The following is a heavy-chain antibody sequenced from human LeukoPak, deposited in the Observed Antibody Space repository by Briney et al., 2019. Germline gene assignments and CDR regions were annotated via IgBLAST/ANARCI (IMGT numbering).Heavy chain of an antibody. J-gene: IGHJ6*03. CDR2: IINNGGST. Sequence: GGSLRLSCAASGFTFSSYALHWVRQAPGKGLQYVSTIINNGGSTFYANSVKGRFTISRDNSKNTLYLQMGSLRAEDMAVYYCAKGYSSGWYYPMDVWGQGTTVTVSS. V-gene: IGHV3-64*01. CDR3: AKGYSSGWYYPMDV. CDR1: GFTFSSYA. D-gene: IGHD6-19*01.